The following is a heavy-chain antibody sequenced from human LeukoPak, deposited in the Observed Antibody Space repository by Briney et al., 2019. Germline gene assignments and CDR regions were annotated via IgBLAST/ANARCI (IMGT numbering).Heavy chain of an antibody. J-gene: IGHJ4*02. CDR1: GFTFSNFG. CDR2: IWYDGSNK. Sequence: PGGSLRLSCATSGFTFSNFGMHWVRQAPGKGLEWVAVIWYDGSNKYYADSVKGRFTISRDSSTKTLYLQMNSLRAEGTAVYYCARGDTHYYGSGSPDHWGQGTLVTVSS. D-gene: IGHD3-10*01. CDR3: ARGDTHYYGSGSPDH. V-gene: IGHV3-33*01.